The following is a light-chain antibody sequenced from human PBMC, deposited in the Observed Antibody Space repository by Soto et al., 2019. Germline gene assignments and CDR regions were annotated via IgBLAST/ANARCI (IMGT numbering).Light chain of an antibody. CDR3: NSYTSSSTEV. CDR1: SSDVGGYNY. CDR2: DVS. J-gene: IGLJ2*01. Sequence: QSALTQPASVSGSPGQSITISCTGTSSDVGGYNYVSWYQQHPGKAPKLMIYDVSNRPSGVSNRFSGFKSGNTASLTISGLQAEDEADYYCNSYTSSSTEVFGGGTKVTVL. V-gene: IGLV2-14*01.